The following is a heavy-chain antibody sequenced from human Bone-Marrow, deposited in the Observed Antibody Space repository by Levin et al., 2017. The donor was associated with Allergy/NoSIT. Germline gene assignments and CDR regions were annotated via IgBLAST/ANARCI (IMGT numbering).Heavy chain of an antibody. CDR1: GFTFSDYG. V-gene: IGHV3-23*01. J-gene: IGHJ4*02. CDR3: AKSQDRSGWRPGDC. D-gene: IGHD6-19*01. Sequence: GGSLRLSCEASGFTFSDYGMSWVRQAPGKGLEWASAISGGGYSTYYADSVKGRFTISRDNSKNTLFLQMDSLRVDDTAVYYCAKSQDRSGWRPGDCWGQGTLVTVSS. CDR2: ISGGGYST.